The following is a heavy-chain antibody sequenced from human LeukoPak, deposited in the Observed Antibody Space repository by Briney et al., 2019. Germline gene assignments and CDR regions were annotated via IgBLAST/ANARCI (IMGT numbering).Heavy chain of an antibody. V-gene: IGHV1-18*01. CDR1: GYTFTSYG. CDR2: ISAYNGNT. Sequence: ASVKVSCKASGYTFTSYGISWVRQAPGQGLEWMGWISAYNGNTNYAQKLQGRVTMTTDTSTSTAYMELRSLRSDDTAVYYCARDRWQVRGKATRFDYWGQGTLVTVSS. D-gene: IGHD3-10*01. CDR3: ARDRWQVRGKATRFDY. J-gene: IGHJ4*02.